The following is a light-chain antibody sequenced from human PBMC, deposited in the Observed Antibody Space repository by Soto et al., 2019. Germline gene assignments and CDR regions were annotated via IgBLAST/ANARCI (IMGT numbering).Light chain of an antibody. V-gene: IGLV1-40*01. Sequence: QSALTQPPSVSGAPGQRVTISCTGSSSNIGAGYDVHWYQQLPGTAPKLLIYGNNNRPSGVPDRFSGSKSGTSASLAITGLQAEDEAGYYCQSYDSSLSCVVFGGGTKLTVL. CDR1: SSNIGAGYD. CDR2: GNN. J-gene: IGLJ2*01. CDR3: QSYDSSLSCVV.